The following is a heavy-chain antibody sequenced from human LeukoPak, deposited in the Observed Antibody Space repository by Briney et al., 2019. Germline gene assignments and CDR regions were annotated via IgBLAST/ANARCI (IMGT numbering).Heavy chain of an antibody. V-gene: IGHV1-3*03. CDR3: ARDVNDYVWGSYRPGWFDP. CDR1: GYTFTSYA. Sequence: GASVKVSCKASGYTFTSYAMHWVRQAPGQRLEWMGWINAGNGNTKYSQEFQGRVTITRDTSASTAYMELSSLRSEDMAVYYCARDVNDYVWGSYRPGWFDPWGQGTLVTVSS. J-gene: IGHJ5*02. CDR2: INAGNGNT. D-gene: IGHD3-16*02.